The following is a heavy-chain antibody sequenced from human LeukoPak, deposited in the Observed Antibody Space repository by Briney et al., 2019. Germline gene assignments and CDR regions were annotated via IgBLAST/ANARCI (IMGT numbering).Heavy chain of an antibody. J-gene: IGHJ6*04. CDR2: IYYSGST. D-gene: IGHD2-2*01. CDR1: GGSISSHY. V-gene: IGHV4-59*11. Sequence: SETLSLTCTVSGGSISSHYWSWIRQPPGKGLEWIGYIYYSGSTNYNPSLKSRVTISVDMSKNQFSLKLSSVTAADTAVYYCARAGLSVVVPAAMGGLDVWGKGTTVTVSS. CDR3: ARAGLSVVVPAAMGGLDV.